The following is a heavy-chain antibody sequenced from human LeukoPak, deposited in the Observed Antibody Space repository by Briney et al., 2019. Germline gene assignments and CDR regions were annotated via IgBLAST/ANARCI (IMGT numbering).Heavy chain of an antibody. D-gene: IGHD1-26*01. CDR3: ASQWELPHDFRD. CDR1: GFTLSSNW. J-gene: IGHJ1*01. CDR2: IYFSGST. Sequence: GSLRLSCAGSGFTLSSNWMHWVRQPPGKGLEWIGSIYFSGSTYYNPSLKSRVTISVDTSKNQFSLKLSSVTAADTAVYYCASQWELPHDFRDWGQGTLVTVSS. V-gene: IGHV4-4*02.